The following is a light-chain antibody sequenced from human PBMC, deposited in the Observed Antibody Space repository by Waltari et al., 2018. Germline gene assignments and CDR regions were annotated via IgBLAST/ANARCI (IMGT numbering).Light chain of an antibody. Sequence: QSALTQPASVSGSPGQSITISCTGTSSDVGGYNYVSWYQQHPGKAPKLRIYDVNNRPSGVSNRFSGAKSGNTASLTISGLQAEDEADYFCSSYTSSSTLVFGGGTKLTVL. CDR3: SSYTSSSTLV. V-gene: IGLV2-14*03. CDR2: DVN. CDR1: SSDVGGYNY. J-gene: IGLJ2*01.